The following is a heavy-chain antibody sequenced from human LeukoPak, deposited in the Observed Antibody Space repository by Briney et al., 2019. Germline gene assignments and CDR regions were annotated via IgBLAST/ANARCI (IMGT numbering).Heavy chain of an antibody. CDR2: IYFSGST. CDR1: GGSISSHY. D-gene: IGHD6-6*01. V-gene: IGHV4-59*11. CDR3: AITKYRVDAFDI. Sequence: PSETLSLTCTVSGGSISSHYWSWIRQPPGKGLEWIGYIYFSGSTNYSPSLKSRGTISVDTSKNQFSLKLSSVTAADTAVYYCAITKYRVDAFDIWGQGTMVTVSS. J-gene: IGHJ3*02.